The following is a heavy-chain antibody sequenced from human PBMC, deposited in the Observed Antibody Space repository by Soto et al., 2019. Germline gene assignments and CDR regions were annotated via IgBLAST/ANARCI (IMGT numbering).Heavy chain of an antibody. Sequence: EVQLVESGGGLVQPGRSLRLSCAASSFTFGDYAMHWVRQTPGKGLEWVSCISWDSGNIVYVDSVEGRFTISRDNAKNSLFLQMNSLRPEDTAFYYCTKGYTTSCFAQFDYWGQGALVTVSS. CDR3: TKGYTTSCFAQFDY. CDR2: ISWDSGNI. CDR1: SFTFGDYA. J-gene: IGHJ4*02. V-gene: IGHV3-9*01. D-gene: IGHD2-2*01.